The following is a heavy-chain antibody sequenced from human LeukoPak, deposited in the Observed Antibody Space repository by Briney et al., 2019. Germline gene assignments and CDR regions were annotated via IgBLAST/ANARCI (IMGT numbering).Heavy chain of an antibody. CDR3: ASERPPNEYSGSSYYMDV. J-gene: IGHJ6*03. V-gene: IGHV1-69*05. CDR1: GGTFSSYA. CDR2: IIPIFGTE. Sequence: SVKVSCKASGGTFSSYAISWVRQAPGQGLEWMGRIIPIFGTEKYAQKFQGRVTITTDESTSTAYMELSSLRSEDTAVYYCASERPPNEYSGSSYYMDVWGKGTTVTVSS. D-gene: IGHD1-26*01.